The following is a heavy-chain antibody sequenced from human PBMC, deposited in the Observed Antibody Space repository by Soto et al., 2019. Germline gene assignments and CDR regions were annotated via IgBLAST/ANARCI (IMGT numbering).Heavy chain of an antibody. J-gene: IGHJ4*02. CDR1: GGSVSSGSYC. CDR2: IYYSGST. Sequence: PSETLSLTCTVSGGSVSSGSYCWSWIRQPPGKGLEWIGYIYYSGSTNYNPSLKSRVTISVDTSKNQFSLKLSSVTAADTAVYYCARNGVATDYWGQGTLVTVSS. V-gene: IGHV4-61*01. D-gene: IGHD5-12*01. CDR3: ARNGVATDY.